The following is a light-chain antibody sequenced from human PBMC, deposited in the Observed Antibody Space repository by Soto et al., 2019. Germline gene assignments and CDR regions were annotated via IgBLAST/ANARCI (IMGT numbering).Light chain of an antibody. CDR1: SSDVGGYIY. V-gene: IGLV2-14*01. Sequence: QSALTQPASVSGSPGQSITISCTVTSSDVGGYIYVSWYQQYPGKAPKLMIYEVSNRPSGVSNRFSGSKSGNTASLTISGLQAEDEADYYCSSYTSSSTWVFGGGTKLTVL. CDR2: EVS. J-gene: IGLJ3*02. CDR3: SSYTSSSTWV.